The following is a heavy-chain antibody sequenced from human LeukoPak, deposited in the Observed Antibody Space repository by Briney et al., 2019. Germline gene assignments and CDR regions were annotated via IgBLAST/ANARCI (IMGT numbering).Heavy chain of an antibody. J-gene: IGHJ6*02. V-gene: IGHV3-53*01. Sequence: GGSLRLSCAASGFTVSSNYMSWVRQAPGKGLEWVSVIYSGGSTYYADSVKGRFTISRDNSKNTLYLQMNSLRAEDTAVYYCASGGANYYYYGMDVWGQGTTVTVSS. D-gene: IGHD1-26*01. CDR2: IYSGGST. CDR1: GFTVSSNY. CDR3: ASGGANYYYYGMDV.